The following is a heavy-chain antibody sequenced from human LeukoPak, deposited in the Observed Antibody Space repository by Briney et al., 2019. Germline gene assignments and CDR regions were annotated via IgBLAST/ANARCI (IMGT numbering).Heavy chain of an antibody. V-gene: IGHV4-39*07. J-gene: IGHJ2*01. CDR2: IYYSGST. D-gene: IGHD2-2*01. CDR1: GGSISSSSYY. Sequence: SETLSLTCTVSGGSISSSSYYWGWIRQPPGKGLEWIGSIYYSGSTYYNPSLKSRVTISVDTSKNQFSLKLSSVTAADTAVYYCARGQYHLLYWYFDLWGRGTLVTVSS. CDR3: ARGQYHLLYWYFDL.